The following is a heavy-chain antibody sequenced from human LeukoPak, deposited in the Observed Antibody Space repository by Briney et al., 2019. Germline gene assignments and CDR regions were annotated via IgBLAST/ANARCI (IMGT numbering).Heavy chain of an antibody. J-gene: IGHJ4*02. V-gene: IGHV1-18*01. CDR1: GGTISSHA. CDR3: ARGSPPRRNYDSRGYYSYYFDY. Sequence: ASVKVSCKASGGTISSHAINWVRQAPGQGLEWMGWISAYNGNTHYAQKLQGRVTMTTDTSTSTVYMELRSLRSDDTAVYYCARGSPPRRNYDSRGYYSYYFDYWGQGTLVTVSS. D-gene: IGHD3-22*01. CDR2: ISAYNGNT.